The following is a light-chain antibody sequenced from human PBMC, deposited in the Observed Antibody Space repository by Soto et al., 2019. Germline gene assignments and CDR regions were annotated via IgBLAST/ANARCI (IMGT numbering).Light chain of an antibody. CDR2: GNS. CDR3: HSYDSSLSVV. V-gene: IGLV1-40*01. J-gene: IGLJ2*01. CDR1: SSNIGAGYD. Sequence: QSVLTKPPSVSGAAAQRVTISCTRSSSNIGAGYDVHWYQQLPGTAPKLLIYGNSNRPSGGPDRFSGSKSGTSASLAITGLQAEDEADYYYHSYDSSLSVVFGGGTKLTVL.